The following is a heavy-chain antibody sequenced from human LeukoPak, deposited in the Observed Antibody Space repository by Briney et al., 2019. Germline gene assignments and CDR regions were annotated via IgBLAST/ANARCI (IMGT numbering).Heavy chain of an antibody. CDR1: GGSVSSGSYY. CDR2: IYYSGST. D-gene: IGHD2/OR15-2a*01. Sequence: PSETLSLTCTVSGGSVSSGSYYWSWIRQPPGKGLEWIGYIYYSGSTNYNPSLKSRVTISVDTSKNQFSLKLSSVTAADTAVYYCARREALLYFDYWGQGTLVTVSS. V-gene: IGHV4-61*01. CDR3: ARREALLYFDY. J-gene: IGHJ4*02.